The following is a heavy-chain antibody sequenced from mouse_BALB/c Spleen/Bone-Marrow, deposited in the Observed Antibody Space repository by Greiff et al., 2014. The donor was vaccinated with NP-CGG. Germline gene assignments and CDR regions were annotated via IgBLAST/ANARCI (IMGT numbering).Heavy chain of an antibody. Sequence: QVQLKDSGAELVRPGASVKLSCKASGYTFTSYWINWVKQRPGQGLEWIGNIYPSDSYTNYNQKFKDKATLTVDKSSSTAYMQLSSPTSEDSAVYYCTRSYGSSYVYYFDYWGQGTTLTVSS. V-gene: IGHV1-69*02. CDR3: TRSYGSSYVYYFDY. CDR1: GYTFTSYW. D-gene: IGHD1-1*01. CDR2: IYPSDSYT. J-gene: IGHJ2*01.